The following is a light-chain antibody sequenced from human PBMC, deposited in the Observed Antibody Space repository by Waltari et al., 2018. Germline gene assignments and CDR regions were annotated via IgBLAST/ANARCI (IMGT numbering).Light chain of an antibody. CDR1: QDISKN. CDR3: LQYHTFPLT. Sequence: DIQMTQSPSSLFASVGDRVNITCQASQDISKNLHWFQQKPGKAPNLLIYGASSLHTGVPSRFSGSKSGTHFTFTISSLQPEDIATYYCLQYHTFPLTFGGGTKVEIK. V-gene: IGKV1-33*01. J-gene: IGKJ4*01. CDR2: GAS.